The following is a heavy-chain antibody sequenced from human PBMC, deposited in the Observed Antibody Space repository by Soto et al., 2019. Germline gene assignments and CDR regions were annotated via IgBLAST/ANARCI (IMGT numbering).Heavy chain of an antibody. Sequence: QVQLQESGPGLVKPSQTLSLTCTVSDGSIDSGSYYRSWVRQYPGKGLEWIGSIHYSGSIYYSPSLRSRLTMSADTSKNQIPLKLSSGNVADTAVYYCTRGLDRAKLGYWGQGIQVIVSS. J-gene: IGHJ4*02. CDR1: DGSIDSGSYY. CDR2: IHYSGSI. CDR3: TRGLDRAKLGY. V-gene: IGHV4-31*03. D-gene: IGHD1-26*01.